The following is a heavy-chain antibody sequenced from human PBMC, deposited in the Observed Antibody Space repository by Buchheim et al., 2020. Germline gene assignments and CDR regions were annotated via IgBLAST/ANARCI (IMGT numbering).Heavy chain of an antibody. CDR1: GGSISSYY. D-gene: IGHD6-13*01. CDR2: IYYSGST. CDR3: ARGGGYSSSWYYGY. J-gene: IGHJ4*02. Sequence: QVQLQESGPGLVKPSETLSLTCTVSGGSISSYYWSWIRQPPGKGLEWIGYIYYSGSTNYNPPLKSRVTITVDTTKNQLSLKLSSVTAADTAVYYCARGGGYSSSWYYGYWGQGTL. V-gene: IGHV4-59*01.